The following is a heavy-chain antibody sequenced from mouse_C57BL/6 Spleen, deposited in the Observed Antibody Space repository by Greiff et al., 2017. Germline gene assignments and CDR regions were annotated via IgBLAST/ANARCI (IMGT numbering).Heavy chain of an antibody. CDR3: ARSGDWWYFDV. Sequence: QVQLKESGAELAKPVASVKLSCKASGYTFTSYWMHWVKQRPGQGLEWIGYINPSRGYTKYNQKFKDKATLTADKSSSTAYMQLSSLTYEYSAVYYCARSGDWWYFDVWGTGTTVTVSS. CDR1: GYTFTSYW. D-gene: IGHD3-1*01. V-gene: IGHV1-7*01. CDR2: INPSRGYT. J-gene: IGHJ1*03.